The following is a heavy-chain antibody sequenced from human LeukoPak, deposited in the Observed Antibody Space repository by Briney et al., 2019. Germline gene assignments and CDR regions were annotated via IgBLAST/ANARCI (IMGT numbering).Heavy chain of an antibody. Sequence: SETLSLTCAVYGGSFSGYYWSWIRQPPGKGLEWIGEIYHSGYTNYNSSLKSRVTISVDKSKNQFSLKLSSVTAADTAVYYCARAGGVVGAIPGAGDFEYWGQGTLVTVSS. J-gene: IGHJ4*02. V-gene: IGHV4-34*01. CDR1: GGSFSGYY. CDR2: IYHSGYT. CDR3: ARAGGVVGAIPGAGDFEY. D-gene: IGHD1-26*01.